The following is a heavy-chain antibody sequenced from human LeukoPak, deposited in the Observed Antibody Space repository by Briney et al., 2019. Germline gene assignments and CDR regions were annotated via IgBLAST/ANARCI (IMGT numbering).Heavy chain of an antibody. Sequence: SETLSLTCAVYGGSFCGYYWSWIRQPPGKGLGWIGEINPSGSTNYNPSLRSRVTISVDTSKNQFSLKLSSVTAADTAVYYCARGAMSGYCSGGSCYSDSWYFRGWFDPWGQGTLVTVSS. V-gene: IGHV4-34*01. D-gene: IGHD2-15*01. J-gene: IGHJ5*02. CDR1: GGSFCGYY. CDR3: ARGAMSGYCSGGSCYSDSWYFRGWFDP. CDR2: INPSGST.